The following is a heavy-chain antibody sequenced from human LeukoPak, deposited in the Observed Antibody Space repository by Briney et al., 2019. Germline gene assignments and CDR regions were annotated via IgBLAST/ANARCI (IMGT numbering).Heavy chain of an antibody. Sequence: SETLSLTCTVSGGSISSYYWSWIRQPPGKGLEWIGYIYYSGSTNYNPSLESRVTISVDTSKNQFSLKLSSVTAADTAVYYCARDGGSYYFDYWGQGTLVTVSS. CDR2: IYYSGST. CDR1: GGSISSYY. D-gene: IGHD1-26*01. J-gene: IGHJ4*02. CDR3: ARDGGSYYFDY. V-gene: IGHV4-59*01.